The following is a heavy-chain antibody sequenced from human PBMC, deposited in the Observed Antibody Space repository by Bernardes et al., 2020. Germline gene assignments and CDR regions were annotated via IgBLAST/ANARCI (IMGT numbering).Heavy chain of an antibody. CDR1: GGSFSSYY. V-gene: IGHV4-34*01. J-gene: IGHJ4*02. Sequence: SETLSLTCAVYGGSFSSYYWSWIRQPPGKGLEWIGEINHSGSTNYNPSLKSRVIISVDTSKNQFSLKLSSVTAADTAVYYCAGGVLRFLEWSSEDYWGQGTLVTVSS. D-gene: IGHD3-3*01. CDR3: AGGVLRFLEWSSEDY. CDR2: INHSGST.